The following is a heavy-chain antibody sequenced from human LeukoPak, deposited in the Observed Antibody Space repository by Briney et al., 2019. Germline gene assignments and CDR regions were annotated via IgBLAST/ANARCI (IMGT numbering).Heavy chain of an antibody. CDR1: GGSFSGYY. D-gene: IGHD1-26*01. V-gene: IGHV4-34*01. CDR2: INHSGST. J-gene: IGHJ4*02. Sequence: SETLSHTCAVYGGSFSGYYWSWIRQPPGKGLEWIGEINHSGSTNYNPSLKCRVTISVDTSKNQFSLKLSSVTAADTAVYYCARYPVSGSFDYWGQGTLVTVSS. CDR3: ARYPVSGSFDY.